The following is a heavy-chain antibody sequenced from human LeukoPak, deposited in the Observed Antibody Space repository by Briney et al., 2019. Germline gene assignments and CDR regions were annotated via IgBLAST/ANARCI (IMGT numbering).Heavy chain of an antibody. CDR2: IYYGGSN. CDR3: SGTFLGDWYFDL. V-gene: IGHV4-59*01. CDR1: GGSISSYY. Sequence: SETLSHTRTVSGGSISSYYWSWIPPPPGKGLEWMGCIYYGGSNNYYPALKSRVSISVDTSNDQFSLNLSTFTAADTAVYYCSGTFLGDWYFDLWGRGTLVIVSS. D-gene: IGHD1-26*01. J-gene: IGHJ2*01.